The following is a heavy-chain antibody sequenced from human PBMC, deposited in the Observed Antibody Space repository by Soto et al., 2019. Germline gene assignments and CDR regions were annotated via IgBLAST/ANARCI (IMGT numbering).Heavy chain of an antibody. J-gene: IGHJ4*02. V-gene: IGHV3-30*04. CDR1: GLTFSRSA. CDR3: AKGGGPGIAVAGYNY. D-gene: IGHD6-19*01. CDR2: ISHDGRNE. Sequence: QVQLVESGGGVVQPGRSLRLSCAASGLTFSRSAMHWVRQAPGKGLEWVAIISHDGRNEYYSDSVKGRFTISRDNSKNTLYLQMNSLRAEDTAVYYCAKGGGPGIAVAGYNYWGQGTLVTVSS.